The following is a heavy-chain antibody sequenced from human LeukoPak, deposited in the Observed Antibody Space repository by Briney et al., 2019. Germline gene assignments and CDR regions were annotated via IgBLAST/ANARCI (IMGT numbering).Heavy chain of an antibody. J-gene: IGHJ4*02. D-gene: IGHD3-3*01. Sequence: PGGSLRLSCVASGFTFSSYGMHWVRQAPGKGLEWVAVISYDGSNKYYADSVKGRFTISRDNSKNTLYLQMNSLRAEDTAVYYCAKEAKGWYYDFWSGYYTDYWGQGTLVTVSS. CDR1: GFTFSSYG. CDR3: AKEAKGWYYDFWSGYYTDY. CDR2: ISYDGSNK. V-gene: IGHV3-30*18.